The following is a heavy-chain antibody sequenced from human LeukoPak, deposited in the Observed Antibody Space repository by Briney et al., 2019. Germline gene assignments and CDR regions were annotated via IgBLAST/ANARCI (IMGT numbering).Heavy chain of an antibody. CDR1: GFTFSSSA. Sequence: GGSLRLSCAASGFTFSSSAMSWVRQVPGKGLEWVSGISASGGSTSYADSVRGRFTISRDNSKNTLYLQMNSLRAEDTAVYYCARRYSSGWYGMDVWGQGTTVTVSS. J-gene: IGHJ6*02. D-gene: IGHD6-19*01. V-gene: IGHV3-23*01. CDR2: ISASGGST. CDR3: ARRYSSGWYGMDV.